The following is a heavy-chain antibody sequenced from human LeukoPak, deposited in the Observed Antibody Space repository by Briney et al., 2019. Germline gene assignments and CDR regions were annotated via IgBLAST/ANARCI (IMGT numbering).Heavy chain of an antibody. J-gene: IGHJ3*02. D-gene: IGHD3-3*01. CDR3: ARDFAEGDAFDI. V-gene: IGHV4-59*01. CDR1: GGSISSYY. Sequence: SETLSLTCTVSGGSISSYYWSWIRQPPGKGLEWIGYIYYSGSTNYNPSLKSRVTISVDKSKNQFSLKLSSVTAADTAVYYCARDFAEGDAFDIWGQGTMVTVSS. CDR2: IYYSGST.